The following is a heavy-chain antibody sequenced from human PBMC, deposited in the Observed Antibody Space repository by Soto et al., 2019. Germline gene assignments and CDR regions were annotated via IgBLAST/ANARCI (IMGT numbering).Heavy chain of an antibody. Sequence: QVQLVQSGAEVKKPGASVKVSCKASGYTFTSYGISWVRQAPGQGLEWMGWISAYNGNTNYAQKLQGRVTMTTDTSXXTAYMELRSLRSDDTAVYYCARVKAAPYYYYGMDVWGQGTTVTVSS. J-gene: IGHJ6*02. CDR2: ISAYNGNT. CDR1: GYTFTSYG. CDR3: ARVKAAPYYYYGMDV. V-gene: IGHV1-18*01. D-gene: IGHD6-6*01.